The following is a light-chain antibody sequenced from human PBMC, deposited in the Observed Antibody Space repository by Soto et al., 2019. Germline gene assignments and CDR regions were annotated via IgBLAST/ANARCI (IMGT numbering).Light chain of an antibody. CDR2: GAS. CDR3: QQYEA. Sequence: EIVLTQSPGTLSLSPGERATLSCRASQSGSSSYLAWYQQKPGQAPRLLIYGASSRASGIPDRFIGSGSGTDFTLTISRLEPEDFAVYYCQQYEAFGQGTKVDIK. J-gene: IGKJ1*01. CDR1: QSGSSSY. V-gene: IGKV3-20*01.